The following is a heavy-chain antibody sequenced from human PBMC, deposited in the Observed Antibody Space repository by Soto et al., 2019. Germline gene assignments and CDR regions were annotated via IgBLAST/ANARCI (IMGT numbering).Heavy chain of an antibody. V-gene: IGHV4-39*02. CDR1: GGSVSTNSYS. Sequence: SETLSLTCTVSGGSVSTNSYSWGWIRQSPGKGLEWIGTIYSSENTYYNPSLLRRVTISVDTSKNDFSLKLSSVTAADTAVYYCARSHIVPRLFMYPYDYWGQGTPVTVSS. J-gene: IGHJ4*02. CDR2: IYSSENT. D-gene: IGHD6-6*01. CDR3: ARSHIVPRLFMYPYDY.